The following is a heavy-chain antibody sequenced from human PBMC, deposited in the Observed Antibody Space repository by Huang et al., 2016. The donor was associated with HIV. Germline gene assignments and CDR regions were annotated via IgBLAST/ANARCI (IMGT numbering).Heavy chain of an antibody. CDR3: AKDGNYGGNAYHFDY. CDR2: VSYDGSNK. CDR1: GFPFSSYG. V-gene: IGHV3-30*18. D-gene: IGHD2-15*01. Sequence: QVQLVESGGGVVQPGRSLRLSCEASGFPFSSYGMHWVRQAPGKGLGWVAAVSYDGSNKYYADSVKGRFTISIDNSKSTLYLQMNSLRPEDAALYYCAKDGNYGGNAYHFDYWGLGILVTVSS. J-gene: IGHJ4*02.